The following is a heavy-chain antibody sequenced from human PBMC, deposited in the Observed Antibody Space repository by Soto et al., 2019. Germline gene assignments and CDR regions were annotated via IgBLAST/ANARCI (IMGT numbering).Heavy chain of an antibody. J-gene: IGHJ6*02. Sequence: GGSLRLSCAASGLTLSRFAMHWVRQAPGKGLEWVAVIGYDGSNKDYADSVKGRFTISRDNSKNTLYLQMNSLRPEVTAVYYCARDPVNYYGSWTYGMDVWGQGTTVTVSS. CDR3: ARDPVNYYGSWTYGMDV. D-gene: IGHD3-10*01. CDR2: IGYDGSNK. CDR1: GLTLSRFA. V-gene: IGHV3-30-3*01.